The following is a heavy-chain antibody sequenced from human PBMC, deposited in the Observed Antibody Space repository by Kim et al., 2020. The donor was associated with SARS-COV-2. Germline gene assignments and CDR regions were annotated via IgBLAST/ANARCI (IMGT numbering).Heavy chain of an antibody. CDR1: GYPFTVYF. CDR2: ISPNSGDT. D-gene: IGHD2-21*01. Sequence: ASVKVSCKASGYPFTVYFMHWLRQAPGQGLEWMGWISPNSGDTSYAQNFQGRVTMTRDTSISTVYMELSGLRSDDTAVYYCARDLFLKEGFDPWGQGTLVTVSS. J-gene: IGHJ5*02. CDR3: ARDLFLKEGFDP. V-gene: IGHV1-2*02.